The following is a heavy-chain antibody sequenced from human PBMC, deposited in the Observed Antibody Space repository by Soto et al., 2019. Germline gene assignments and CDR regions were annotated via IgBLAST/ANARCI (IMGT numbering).Heavy chain of an antibody. D-gene: IGHD3-10*01. CDR1: GGTFSSYA. CDR3: ARSLVRITMVRGVIGVAFDI. J-gene: IGHJ3*02. V-gene: IGHV1-69*06. CDR2: IIPIFGTA. Sequence: QVQLVQSGAEVKKPGSSVKVSCKASGGTFSSYAISWVRQAPGQGLEWMGGIIPIFGTANYAQKFQGRVTITADKSTSTAYMELSSLGSEDTAVYYCARSLVRITMVRGVIGVAFDIWGQGTMVTVSS.